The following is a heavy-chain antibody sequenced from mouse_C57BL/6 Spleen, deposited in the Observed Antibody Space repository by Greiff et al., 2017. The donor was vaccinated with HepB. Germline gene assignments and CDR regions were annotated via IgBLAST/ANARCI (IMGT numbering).Heavy chain of an antibody. CDR1: GFTFSDYY. CDR2: INYDGSST. Sequence: EVKLMESEGGLVQPGSSMKLSCTASGFTFSDYYMAWVRQVPEKGLEWVANINYDGSSTYYLDSLKSRFIISRDNAKNILYLQMSSLKSEDTATYYCARDGAAMDYWGQGTSVTVSS. J-gene: IGHJ4*01. V-gene: IGHV5-16*01. CDR3: ARDGAAMDY.